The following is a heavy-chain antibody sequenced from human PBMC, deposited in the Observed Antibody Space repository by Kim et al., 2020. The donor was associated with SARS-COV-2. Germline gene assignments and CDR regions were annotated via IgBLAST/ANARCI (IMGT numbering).Heavy chain of an antibody. Sequence: SETLSLTCTVSGGSVSSGSYYWSWIRQPPGKGLEWIGYIYYSGSTNYNPSLKSRVTISVDTSKNQFSLKLSSVTAADTAVYYCAREWGYYYDSSGYANDAFDIWGQGTMVTVSS. CDR1: GGSVSSGSYY. D-gene: IGHD3-22*01. CDR2: IYYSGST. V-gene: IGHV4-61*01. J-gene: IGHJ3*02. CDR3: AREWGYYYDSSGYANDAFDI.